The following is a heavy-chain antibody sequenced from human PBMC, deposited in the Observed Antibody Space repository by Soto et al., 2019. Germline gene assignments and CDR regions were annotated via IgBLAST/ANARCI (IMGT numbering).Heavy chain of an antibody. J-gene: IGHJ6*02. CDR2: MNPNSANT. V-gene: IGHV1-8*01. D-gene: IGHD3-16*01. CDR1: GYTFTSYD. CDR3: AREGVRGMDV. Sequence: QVQLVQSGAEVKKPGASVKVSCKASGYTFTSYDINWVRQATGQGLEWMVWMNPNSANTGYAQKFKGRVTMTRNTSIITAYMELSSLRAEDTALYYCAREGVRGMDVWGQGPTVPVSS.